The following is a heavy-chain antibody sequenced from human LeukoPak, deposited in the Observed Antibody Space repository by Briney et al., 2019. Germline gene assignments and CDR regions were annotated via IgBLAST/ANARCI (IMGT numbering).Heavy chain of an antibody. D-gene: IGHD6-13*01. CDR3: ARDGGTAAGYPGREYYFDY. CDR2: IYSGGST. V-gene: IGHV3-66*02. CDR1: GFTVSSNY. J-gene: IGHJ4*02. Sequence: GGSLRLSCAASGFTVSSNYMSGVRQAPGKGLEWVSVIYSGGSTYYADSVKGRFTISRDNSKNTLYLQMNSLRAEDTAVYYCARDGGTAAGYPGREYYFDYWGQGTLVTVSS.